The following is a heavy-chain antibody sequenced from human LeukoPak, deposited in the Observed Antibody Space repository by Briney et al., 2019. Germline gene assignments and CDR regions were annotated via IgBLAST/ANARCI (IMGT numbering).Heavy chain of an antibody. CDR1: GFTFDDYA. CDR2: ISWNSGSI. Sequence: PGGSLRLSCAASGFTFDDYAMHWVRQAPGKGLEWVSGISWNSGSIGYADSVKGRFTISRDNVKNSLYLQMNSLRAEDTALYYCAKEGPYYDSSGYYLDYWGQGTLVTVSS. V-gene: IGHV3-9*01. D-gene: IGHD3-22*01. CDR3: AKEGPYYDSSGYYLDY. J-gene: IGHJ4*02.